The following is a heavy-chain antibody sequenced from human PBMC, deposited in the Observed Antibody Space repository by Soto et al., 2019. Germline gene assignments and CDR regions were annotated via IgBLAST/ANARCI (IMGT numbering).Heavy chain of an antibody. J-gene: IGHJ6*02. Sequence: HSGCLSLARSVCGGSIESRGDDVGWIRQPPGKGLGWIGSLYYTGTTNYNSSLKSRVTISVDTSKNQFSLKLSSVTAADTAVYYCASPFPGIAAAGAKGGGDYYYYGMDVWGQGTTVTVSS. CDR3: ASPFPGIAAAGAKGGGDYYYYGMDV. V-gene: IGHV4-39*07. D-gene: IGHD6-13*01. CDR2: LYYTGTT. CDR1: GGSIESRGDD.